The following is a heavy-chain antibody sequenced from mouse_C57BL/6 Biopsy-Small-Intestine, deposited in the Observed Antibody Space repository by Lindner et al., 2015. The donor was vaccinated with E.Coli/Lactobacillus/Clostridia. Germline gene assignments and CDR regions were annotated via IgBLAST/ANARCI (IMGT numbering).Heavy chain of an antibody. V-gene: IGHV1-53*01. CDR1: GYTFSTSG. Sequence: SVKVSCKASGYTFSTSGVTWVRQAPGQGLEWMAWINVDNGETYYVQSFQGRVTLTTDTSTSTAYMELRSLRSDDTAVYYCARERWDGSGLGYWGQGTLVTVSS. D-gene: IGHD4-1*01. CDR2: INVDNGET. CDR3: ARERWDGSGLGY. J-gene: IGHJ4*01.